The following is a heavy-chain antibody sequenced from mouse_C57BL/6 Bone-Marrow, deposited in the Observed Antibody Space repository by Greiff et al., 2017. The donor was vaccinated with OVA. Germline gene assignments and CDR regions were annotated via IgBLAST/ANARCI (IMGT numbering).Heavy chain of an antibody. V-gene: IGHV1-64*01. CDR2: IHPNSGST. Sequence: QVQLQQPGAELVKPGASVKLSRKASGYTFTSYWMHWVKQRPGQGLEWIGMIHPNSGSTNYNEKFKSKATLTVDKSSSTAYMQLSSLTSEDSAVYYCARYGNLYYFDYWGQGTTLTVSS. CDR3: ARYGNLYYFDY. CDR1: GYTFTSYW. D-gene: IGHD2-1*01. J-gene: IGHJ2*01.